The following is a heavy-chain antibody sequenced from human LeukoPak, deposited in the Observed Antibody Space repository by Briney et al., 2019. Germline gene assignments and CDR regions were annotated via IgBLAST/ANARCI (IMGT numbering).Heavy chain of an antibody. Sequence: GESLKISCKGSGYSFTSYWISWVRQMLGKGLEWMGRIDPSDSYTNYSPSFQGHVTISADKSISTAYLQWSSLKASDTAMYYCARRRWCSTGDDAFDIWGQGTMVTVSS. V-gene: IGHV5-10-1*01. CDR1: GYSFTSYW. D-gene: IGHD2-8*02. J-gene: IGHJ3*02. CDR2: IDPSDSYT. CDR3: ARRRWCSTGDDAFDI.